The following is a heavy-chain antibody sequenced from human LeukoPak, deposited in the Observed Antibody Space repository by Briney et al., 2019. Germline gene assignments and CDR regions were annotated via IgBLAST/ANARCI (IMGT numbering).Heavy chain of an antibody. D-gene: IGHD5-12*01. V-gene: IGHV3-23*01. CDR2: ISGSGGST. J-gene: IGHJ4*02. CDR1: GFTFSSYA. Sequence: GGSLRLSCAASGFTFSSYAMSWVRQAPGKGLEWVSAISGSGGSTYYADSVKDRFTISRDNSKNTLYLQMNSLRAEDTAVYYCAKDLRGVDIVALWGQGTLVTVSS. CDR3: AKDLRGVDIVAL.